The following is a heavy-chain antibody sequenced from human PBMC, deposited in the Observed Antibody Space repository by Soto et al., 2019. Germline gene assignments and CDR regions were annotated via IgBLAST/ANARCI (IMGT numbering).Heavy chain of an antibody. CDR1: GFTFSTHT. Sequence: EVQLLESGGTLVQPGGSLRLSCVASGFTFSTHTMNWVRQAPGKGLEWVSRLTADSDDTSYADSIKGRFTISRDNSKNTLYLQMNSLGAEDTAIYYCAKGLDRASLDFWGQGALVTVSS. CDR3: AKGLDRASLDF. D-gene: IGHD1-1*01. V-gene: IGHV3-23*01. CDR2: LTADSDDT. J-gene: IGHJ4*02.